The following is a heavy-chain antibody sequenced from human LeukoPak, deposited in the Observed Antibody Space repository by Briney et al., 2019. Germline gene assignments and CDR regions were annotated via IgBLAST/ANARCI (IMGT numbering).Heavy chain of an antibody. CDR3: VKDGGHTALDP. CDR2: VYFSGST. CDR1: GVSIGSTHYY. Sequence: SETLSLTCTVSGVSIGSTHYYWGWIRQPAGKGLEWIGRVYFSGSTNYNPSLKGRVTISVDTSKNQFSLSLMSVTAADTAVYYCVKDGGHTALDPWGQGTQVTVSS. J-gene: IGHJ5*02. D-gene: IGHD3-16*01. V-gene: IGHV4-61*02.